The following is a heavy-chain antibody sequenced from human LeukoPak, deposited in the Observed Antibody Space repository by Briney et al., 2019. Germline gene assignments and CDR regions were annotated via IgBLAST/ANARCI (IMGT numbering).Heavy chain of an antibody. V-gene: IGHV4-59*01. CDR1: GGSISSYY. CDR3: ARDRKAAWEGAFDI. J-gene: IGHJ3*02. CDR2: IYYSGST. D-gene: IGHD1-26*01. Sequence: SETLSLTCTVSGGSISSYYWSWIRQPPGKGLEWIGYIYYSGSTNYNPSLKSRVTISVDTSKNQFSLKLSPVTAADTAVYYCARDRKAAWEGAFDIWGQGTMVTVSS.